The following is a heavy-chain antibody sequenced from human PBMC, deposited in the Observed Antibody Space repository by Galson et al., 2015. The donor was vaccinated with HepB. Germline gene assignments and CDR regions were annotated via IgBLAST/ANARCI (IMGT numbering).Heavy chain of an antibody. V-gene: IGHV3-30-3*01. Sequence: SLRLSCAASGFTFSSYAMRWVRQAPGKGLEWVAVISYDGSNKYYADSVKGRFTISRDNSKNTVYVQMNSLRVDDTAVYFCAKAEGHCTSTTCSASDYWGQGTLVTVSS. CDR2: ISYDGSNK. J-gene: IGHJ4*02. CDR1: GFTFSSYA. D-gene: IGHD2-2*01. CDR3: AKAEGHCTSTTCSASDY.